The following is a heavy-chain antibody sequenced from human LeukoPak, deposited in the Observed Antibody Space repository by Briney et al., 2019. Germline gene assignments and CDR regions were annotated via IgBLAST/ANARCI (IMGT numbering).Heavy chain of an antibody. D-gene: IGHD3-9*01. V-gene: IGHV4-4*07. CDR2: VYISGST. CDR3: ARSYFDPDWYSDL. Sequence: SSETLSLTCTVSGGSISSYYWNWIRQPAGKGLEWIGRVYISGSTNYNPSLKSRVTISVDTSKNQFSLKLSSVTAADTAVYYCARSYFDPDWYSDLWGRGTLVTVSS. CDR1: GGSISSYY. J-gene: IGHJ2*01.